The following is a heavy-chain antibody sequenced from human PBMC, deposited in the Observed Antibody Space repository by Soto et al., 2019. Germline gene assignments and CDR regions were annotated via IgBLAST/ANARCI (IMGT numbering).Heavy chain of an antibody. J-gene: IGHJ3*01. Sequence: PGGSLRLSCVASGFTFSTYWMSWVRQAPGKGLEWVANMNKDGSEINYVDSVKGRFTISRDNAKNSLFLQMNNLRAEDTAMYYCARDRGFSTFDFWGQGTVVTVSS. CDR2: MNKDGSEI. CDR1: GFTFSTYW. CDR3: ARDRGFSTFDF. D-gene: IGHD2-2*01. V-gene: IGHV3-7*01.